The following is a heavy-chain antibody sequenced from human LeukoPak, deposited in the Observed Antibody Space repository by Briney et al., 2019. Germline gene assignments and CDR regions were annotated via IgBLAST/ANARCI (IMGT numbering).Heavy chain of an antibody. Sequence: SETLSLTCSVSGDSISSSRYHWGWIRQPPGKGLEWIGSIYHSGSTYYNPSLKSRVTISVDTSKNQFSLKLSSVTAADTAVYYCARISRGSSGWYSLFDYWGQGTLVTVSS. CDR3: ARISRGSSGWYSLFDY. CDR2: IYHSGST. V-gene: IGHV4-39*07. CDR1: GDSISSSRYH. J-gene: IGHJ4*02. D-gene: IGHD6-19*01.